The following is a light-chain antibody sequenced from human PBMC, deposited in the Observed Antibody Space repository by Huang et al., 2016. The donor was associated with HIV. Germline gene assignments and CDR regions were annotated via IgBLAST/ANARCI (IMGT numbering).Light chain of an antibody. Sequence: EIVMTQSPATLSVSPGERATLSCRASQSVSSNLAWYQQKPGQAPRLLIHGASTRATGIPARFSGSGSGPEFTLTISSLQSEDFAVYYCQQYNNWPRTFGQGTKVEIK. J-gene: IGKJ1*01. CDR3: QQYNNWPRT. CDR1: QSVSSN. CDR2: GAS. V-gene: IGKV3-15*01.